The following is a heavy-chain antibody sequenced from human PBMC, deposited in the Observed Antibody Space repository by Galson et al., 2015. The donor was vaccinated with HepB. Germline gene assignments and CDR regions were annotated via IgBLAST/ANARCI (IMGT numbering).Heavy chain of an antibody. V-gene: IGHV3-23*01. CDR3: AKDSVSGSYLPTYFDY. CDR2: ISGSGAFT. Sequence: GKGLEWVSAISGSGAFTYYAASVKGRFTISRDNSKNTLYLQMTSLRVEDTAIYYCAKDSVSGSYLPTYFDYWGQGALVTVSS. D-gene: IGHD1-26*01. J-gene: IGHJ4*02.